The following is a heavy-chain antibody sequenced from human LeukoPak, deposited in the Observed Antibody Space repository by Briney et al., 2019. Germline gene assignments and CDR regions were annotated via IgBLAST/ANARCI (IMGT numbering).Heavy chain of an antibody. V-gene: IGHV1-18*01. D-gene: IGHD4-23*01. Sequence: ATAKVSCKASGYTFTSYGISWVRQAPGQGLEWMGWVSAYNGNTNYAQKLQGRVTMTTDTSTSTAYMELRSLRSDDTAVYYCARAVTPTRNWFDPWGQGTLVTVSS. CDR2: VSAYNGNT. J-gene: IGHJ5*02. CDR1: GYTFTSYG. CDR3: ARAVTPTRNWFDP.